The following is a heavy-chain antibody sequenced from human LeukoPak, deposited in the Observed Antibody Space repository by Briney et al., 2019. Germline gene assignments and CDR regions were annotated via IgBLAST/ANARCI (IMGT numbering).Heavy chain of an antibody. CDR1: GFTFSNYG. V-gene: IGHV3-48*04. D-gene: IGHD5-12*01. CDR3: ARGIRGYSGLVVH. Sequence: GGSLRLSCEATGFTFSNYGMHWVRQAPGKGLEWVSYISSSGSTIDYADSVKGRFTISRNNAKKSLYLQMNSLRAEDTAVYYCARGIRGYSGLVVHWGQGTLVTVSS. J-gene: IGHJ4*02. CDR2: ISSSGSTI.